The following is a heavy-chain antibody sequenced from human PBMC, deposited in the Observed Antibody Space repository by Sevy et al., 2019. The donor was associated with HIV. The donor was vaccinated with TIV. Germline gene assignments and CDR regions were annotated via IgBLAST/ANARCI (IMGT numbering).Heavy chain of an antibody. Sequence: GGSLRLSCAASGFTFNSYWMSWVRQAPGKGLEWVANIKQDGSEKYYVDSVKGRFTISRDNCQNSLFLQMNTLRAEDTAVYYCAREGSPYDTYYYYYGMDVWGQGTTVTVSS. V-gene: IGHV3-7*01. J-gene: IGHJ6*02. CDR1: GFTFNSYW. D-gene: IGHD5-12*01. CDR2: IKQDGSEK. CDR3: AREGSPYDTYYYYYGMDV.